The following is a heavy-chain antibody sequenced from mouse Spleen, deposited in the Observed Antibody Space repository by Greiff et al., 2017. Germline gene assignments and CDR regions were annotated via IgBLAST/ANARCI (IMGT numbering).Heavy chain of an antibody. CDR1: GFTFSSYA. D-gene: IGHD4-1*01. Sequence: EVQVVESGGGLVKPGGSLKLSCAASGFTFSSYAMSWVRQTPEKRLEWVATISSGGSYTYYPDSVKGRFTISRDNAKNTLYLQMSSLRSEDTAMYYCARHPLNWDWFAYWGQGTLVTVSA. V-gene: IGHV5-9-3*01. J-gene: IGHJ3*01. CDR3: ARHPLNWDWFAY. CDR2: ISSGGSYT.